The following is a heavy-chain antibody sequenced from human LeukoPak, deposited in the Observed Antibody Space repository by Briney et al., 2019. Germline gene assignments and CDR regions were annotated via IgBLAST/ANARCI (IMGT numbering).Heavy chain of an antibody. CDR3: ARAIAAPDY. CDR2: IYYSGST. Sequence: SETLSLTCTVSGGSISSYYWSWIRQPPGKGLEWIGYIYYSGSTNYNPSLKSRVTISVDTSKNQFSLKLSSVTAADTAVYYRARAIAAPDYWGQGTLVTVSS. D-gene: IGHD6-13*01. J-gene: IGHJ4*02. CDR1: GGSISSYY. V-gene: IGHV4-59*12.